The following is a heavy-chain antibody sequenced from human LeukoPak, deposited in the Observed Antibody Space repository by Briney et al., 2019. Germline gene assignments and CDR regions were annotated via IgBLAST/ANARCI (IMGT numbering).Heavy chain of an antibody. CDR1: GYTFTSYD. V-gene: IGHV1-8*01. D-gene: IGHD3-10*01. J-gene: IGHJ5*02. Sequence: GASVTVSCKASGYTFTSYDINWVRQATGQGLEWMGWMNPNSGNTGYAQKFQGRVTMTRNTSISTAYMELSSLRSEDTAVYYCARGDTYYYGSGSYRWFDPWGQGTLVTVSS. CDR2: MNPNSGNT. CDR3: ARGDTYYYGSGSYRWFDP.